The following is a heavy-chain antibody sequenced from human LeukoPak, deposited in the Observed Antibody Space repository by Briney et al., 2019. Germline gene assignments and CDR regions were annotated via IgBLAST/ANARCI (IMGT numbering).Heavy chain of an antibody. Sequence: PGRSLRLSCAASGFTFSNYGMHWVRQAPGKGLEWVAVISYDGNNKYCADSVKGRFTISRDNSKNTLYLQMNSLRAEDTAVYYCAKSIRVANFDYWGQGTLVTVSS. J-gene: IGHJ4*02. CDR2: ISYDGNNK. CDR1: GFTFSNYG. D-gene: IGHD2-15*01. CDR3: AKSIRVANFDY. V-gene: IGHV3-30*18.